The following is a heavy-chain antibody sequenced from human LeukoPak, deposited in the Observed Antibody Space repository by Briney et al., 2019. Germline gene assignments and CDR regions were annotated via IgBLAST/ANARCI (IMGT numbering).Heavy chain of an antibody. J-gene: IGHJ4*02. V-gene: IGHV3-30*18. CDR2: ISYDGSNK. D-gene: IGHD4-17*01. CDR1: GFTFSSYG. Sequence: PGGSLRLSCAASGFTFSSYGMHWVRQAPGKGLEWVAVISYDGSNKYYADSVKGRFTISRDNSKNTLYLQMNSLRAEDTAVYYCAKGAYGDYYPGGIDYWGQGTLVTVSS. CDR3: AKGAYGDYYPGGIDY.